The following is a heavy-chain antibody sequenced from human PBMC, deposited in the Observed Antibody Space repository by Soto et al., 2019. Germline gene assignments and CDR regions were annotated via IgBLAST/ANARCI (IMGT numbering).Heavy chain of an antibody. CDR2: VTANGGST. Sequence: EVQLLESGGGFVQPGGSLRLSCAATGFTFSVYAMTWVRQAPGKGLEWVSAVTANGGSTYSADSVKGRFTISRDNSKNTLFLQRNSLRAEDTAVYYCAGLGVGDWANYYYYYGMDVWGQGPTVTVSS. V-gene: IGHV3-23*01. D-gene: IGHD2-21*02. CDR3: AGLGVGDWANYYYYYGMDV. J-gene: IGHJ6*02. CDR1: GFTFSVYA.